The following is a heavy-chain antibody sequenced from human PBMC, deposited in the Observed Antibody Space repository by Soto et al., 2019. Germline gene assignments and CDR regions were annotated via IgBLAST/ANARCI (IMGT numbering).Heavy chain of an antibody. CDR3: VREGWGSSYGLAFDY. D-gene: IGHD5-18*01. Sequence: SETLSLTCTVSGGSIGSGGYYWSWIRQHPGKGLEWIGYIYYSGSTYYNPSLKSRVTISVDTSNNQYSLRLSSVTAADTAIYYCVREGWGSSYGLAFDYWGQGTLVTVSS. V-gene: IGHV4-31*03. CDR1: GGSIGSGGYY. J-gene: IGHJ4*02. CDR2: IYYSGST.